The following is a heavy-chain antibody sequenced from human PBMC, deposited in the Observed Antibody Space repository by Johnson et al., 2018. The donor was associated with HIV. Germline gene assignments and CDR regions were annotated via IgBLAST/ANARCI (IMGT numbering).Heavy chain of an antibody. CDR1: GFTFSSYA. D-gene: IGHD3-22*01. Sequence: QVQLVESGGGVVQPGRSLRLSCAASGFTFSSYAMHWVRKAPGKGLEWVAVISYDGSIKYYGDSVNGRFTISRDNSKNTLYLQMNSLRAEDTAVYYCARDFSYYYDIGHAFDIWGQGTMVTVSS. J-gene: IGHJ3*02. CDR3: ARDFSYYYDIGHAFDI. CDR2: ISYDGSIK. V-gene: IGHV3-30*04.